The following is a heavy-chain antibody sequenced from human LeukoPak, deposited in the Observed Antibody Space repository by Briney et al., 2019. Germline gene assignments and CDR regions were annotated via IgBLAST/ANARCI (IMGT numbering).Heavy chain of an antibody. CDR2: ISGSGDST. V-gene: IGHV3-23*01. CDR1: GFIFTSYA. CDR3: ARVPEQAYLAAAGTLGYYYYYYYMDV. D-gene: IGHD6-13*01. J-gene: IGHJ6*03. Sequence: PGGSLRLSCAASGFIFTSYAMTWVRQAPGKGLEWVSGISGSGDSTYYADSVKGRFTISRDNAKNSPYLQMNSLRAEDTAVYYCARVPEQAYLAAAGTLGYYYYYYYMDVWGKGTTVTISS.